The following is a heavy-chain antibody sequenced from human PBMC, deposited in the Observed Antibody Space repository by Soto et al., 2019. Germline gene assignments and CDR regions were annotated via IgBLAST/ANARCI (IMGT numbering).Heavy chain of an antibody. D-gene: IGHD1-26*01. J-gene: IGHJ6*02. CDR3: ARDLSGTGLDI. CDR2: VYSTGGV. Sequence: QLQLHESGPGLVKPSETLSLTCNVSGDSICRFYWSWIRQPAGRGLEWIGRVYSTGGVTYNPALKGRVTISLDRSNNHVSLEMNSVTAADTAVYFCARDLSGTGLDIWGRGTRVSVSS. CDR1: GDSICRFY. V-gene: IGHV4-4*07.